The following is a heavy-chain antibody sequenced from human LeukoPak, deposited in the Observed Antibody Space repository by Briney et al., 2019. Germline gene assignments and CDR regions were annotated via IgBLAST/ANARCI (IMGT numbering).Heavy chain of an antibody. CDR2: IHHSGST. D-gene: IGHD6-6*01. J-gene: IGHJ1*01. CDR3: ARDLLNPYSSF. V-gene: IGHV4-38-2*02. CDR1: GYSISSGYY. Sequence: SETLSLTCTVSGYSISSGYYWGWIRQPPGKGLEWIGEIHHSGSTNYNPSLKSRVTISVDKSKNQFSLKLSSVSAADTAVYYCARDLLNPYSSFWGQGTLVTVSS.